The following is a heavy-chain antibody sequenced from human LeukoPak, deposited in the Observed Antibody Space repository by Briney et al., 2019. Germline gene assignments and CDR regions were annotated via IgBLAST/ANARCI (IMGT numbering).Heavy chain of an antibody. CDR3: ARRGLESSARRDAFDI. D-gene: IGHD2-2*01. Sequence: SETLSLTCTASGGSISSYYWSWIRQPPGKGLEWIGYIYYSGSTNYNPSLKSRVTISVDTSKNQFSLKLSSVTAADTAVYYCARRGLESSARRDAFDIWGQGTMVTVSS. V-gene: IGHV4-59*08. CDR2: IYYSGST. CDR1: GGSISSYY. J-gene: IGHJ3*02.